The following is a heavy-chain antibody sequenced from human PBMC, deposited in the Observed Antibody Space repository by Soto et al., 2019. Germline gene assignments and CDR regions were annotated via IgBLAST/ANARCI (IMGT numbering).Heavy chain of an antibody. J-gene: IGHJ6*02. D-gene: IGHD2-21*01. Sequence: QVTLKESGPALVNPTEPLTLTCTVSGFSLTDSDVGVSWIRQPPGKALEWLAHILSNDEAVYSSSLTSRHSISKDNSKNQVVLMMSDMQHVETATYYGACIRGYCSGGDCYYYYYAMDVWGQGTTVTVAS. CDR2: ILSNDEA. CDR1: GFSLTDSDVG. CDR3: ACIRGYCSGGDCYYYYYAMDV. V-gene: IGHV2-26*01.